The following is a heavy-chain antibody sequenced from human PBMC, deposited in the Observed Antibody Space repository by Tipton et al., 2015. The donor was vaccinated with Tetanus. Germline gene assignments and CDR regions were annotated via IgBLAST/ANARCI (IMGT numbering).Heavy chain of an antibody. CDR1: GFTFSSYA. CDR3: ASLHAQKYYYGSGSYYNDY. Sequence: SLRLSCAASGFTFSSYAMSWVRQAPGKGLEWVSAISGSGGSTYYADSVKGRFTISRDNSKNTLYLQMNSLRAEDTAVYYCASLHAQKYYYGSGSYYNDYWGQGTLVTVSS. D-gene: IGHD3-10*01. CDR2: ISGSGGST. J-gene: IGHJ4*02. V-gene: IGHV3-23*01.